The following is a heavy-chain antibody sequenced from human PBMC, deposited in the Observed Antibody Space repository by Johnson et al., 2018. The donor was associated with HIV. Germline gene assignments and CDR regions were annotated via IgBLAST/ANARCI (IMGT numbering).Heavy chain of an antibody. V-gene: IGHV3-30-3*01. CDR1: GFTVSNNY. D-gene: IGHD2-2*01. CDR3: ARVGYQLHDAFDL. Sequence: QVQLVESGGGLVQPGESLRLSCAASGFTVSNNYMHWVRQAPGKGLEWVAVISYDGSNKYYADSVKGRFTISRDNSKNTLYLQMHSLRTEDTAVYYCARVGYQLHDAFDLWGQGTMVTVSS. CDR2: ISYDGSNK. J-gene: IGHJ3*01.